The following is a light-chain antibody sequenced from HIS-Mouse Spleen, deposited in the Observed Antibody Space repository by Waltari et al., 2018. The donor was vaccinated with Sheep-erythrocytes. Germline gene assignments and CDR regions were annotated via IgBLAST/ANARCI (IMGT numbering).Light chain of an antibody. CDR2: DVS. J-gene: IGLJ2*01. Sequence: QSALTQPRSVSGSPGQSVTISCTGTSSDVGGYNYVSWYQQHPSKAPKLMIYDVSKRPSGIPERFSGSNSGNTATLTISGTQAMDEADYYCQAWDSSTVVFGGGTKLTVL. V-gene: IGLV2-11*01. CDR1: SSDVGGYNY. CDR3: QAWDSSTVV.